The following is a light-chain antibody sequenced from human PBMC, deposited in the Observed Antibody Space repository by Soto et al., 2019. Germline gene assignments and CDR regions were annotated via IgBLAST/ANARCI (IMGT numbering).Light chain of an antibody. J-gene: IGLJ1*01. CDR1: SGHSSYI. CDR2: LEGSGSY. CDR3: ETWDSNTHEGYV. V-gene: IGLV4-60*03. Sequence: QLVLTQSSSASASLGSSVKLTCTLSSGHSSYIIAWHQQQPGKAPRYLMKLEGSGSYNKGSGVPDRFSGSSSGADRYLTISNLQSEDEADYYCETWDSNTHEGYVFGTGTQLTVL.